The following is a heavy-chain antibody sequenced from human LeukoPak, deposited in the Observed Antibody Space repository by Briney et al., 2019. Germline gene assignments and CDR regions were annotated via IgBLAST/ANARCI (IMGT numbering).Heavy chain of an antibody. J-gene: IGHJ6*03. CDR1: GYTFTSYA. V-gene: IGHV7-4-1*02. Sequence: ASVKVSCTASGYTFTSYAMNWVRQAPGQGLEWMGWINTNTGNPTYAQGFTGRFVFSLDTSVTAAYLQISSLKAEDTAVYYCARERNDCYGSSGCVGDSYMDVWGKGTTVTVSS. D-gene: IGHD3-22*01. CDR3: ARERNDCYGSSGCVGDSYMDV. CDR2: INTNTGNP.